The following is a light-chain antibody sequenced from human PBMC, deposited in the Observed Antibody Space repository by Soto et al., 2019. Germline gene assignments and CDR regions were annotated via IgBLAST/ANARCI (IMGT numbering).Light chain of an antibody. J-gene: IGKJ1*01. CDR3: PQSYSTLWT. CDR2: AAS. Sequence: EIQMTQSPSSLSASVGDRVTITCRASQSISSYLNWYQQKPGKAPKLLIYAASSLQSGVPSRFSGSGSGTDFTLTISSLQPEDVATYYCPQSYSTLWTFGQG. V-gene: IGKV1-39*01. CDR1: QSISSY.